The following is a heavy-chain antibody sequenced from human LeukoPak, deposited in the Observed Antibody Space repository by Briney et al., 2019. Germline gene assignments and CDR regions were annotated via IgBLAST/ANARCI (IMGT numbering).Heavy chain of an antibody. CDR1: GGSFSGYY. CDR2: INHSGST. V-gene: IGHV4-34*01. J-gene: IGHJ4*02. D-gene: IGHD2-2*01. CDR3: ASLNCSSTSCISPFDY. Sequence: SETLSLTCAVYGGSFSGYYWSWIRQPPGKGLEWIGEINHSGSTNYNPSLKSRVTISVDTSKNQFSLKLSSVTAADTAVYYCASLNCSSTSCISPFDYWGQGTLVTVSS.